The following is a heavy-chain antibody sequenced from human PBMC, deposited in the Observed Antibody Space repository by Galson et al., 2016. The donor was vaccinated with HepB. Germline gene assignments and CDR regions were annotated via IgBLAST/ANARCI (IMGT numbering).Heavy chain of an antibody. CDR3: ARALTGIVATGGH. D-gene: IGHD5-12*01. CDR1: GFTFSSYT. J-gene: IGHJ4*02. Sequence: SLRLSCAASGFTFSSYTMHWVRQAPGKGLEWVALISFDETTIYYADSVKGRFTIARDNSQNTLFLQMNSLRGDVTAMYYCARALTGIVATGGHWGQGTLVIVSS. CDR2: ISFDETTI. V-gene: IGHV3-30-3*01.